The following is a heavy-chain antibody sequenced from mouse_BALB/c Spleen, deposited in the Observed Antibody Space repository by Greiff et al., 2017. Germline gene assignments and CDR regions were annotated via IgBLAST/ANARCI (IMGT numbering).Heavy chain of an antibody. D-gene: IGHD1-2*01. V-gene: IGHV5-17*02. CDR3: ATITTATYYAMDY. CDR2: ISSGSSTI. J-gene: IGHJ4*01. CDR1: GFTFSSFG. Sequence: EVKLMESGGGLVQPGGSRKLSCAASGFTFSSFGMHWVRQAPEKGLEWVAYISSGSSTIYYADTVKGRFTISRDNPKNTLFLQMTSLRSEDTAMYYCATITTATYYAMDYWGQGTSVTVSS.